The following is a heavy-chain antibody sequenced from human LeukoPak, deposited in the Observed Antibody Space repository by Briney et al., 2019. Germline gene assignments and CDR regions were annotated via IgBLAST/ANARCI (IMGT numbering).Heavy chain of an antibody. CDR1: GFTFNTYD. CDR2: IRTAGDT. Sequence: PGGSLRLSCAASGFTFNTYDIHWVRQATGKGLEWVSAIRTAGDTYYSGAVKGRFTISREDAKTSLYLQMNSLRVGVTAVYYCTRKRGGAFDIWGQGTMVTVSS. CDR3: TRKRGGAFDI. V-gene: IGHV3-13*04. J-gene: IGHJ3*02.